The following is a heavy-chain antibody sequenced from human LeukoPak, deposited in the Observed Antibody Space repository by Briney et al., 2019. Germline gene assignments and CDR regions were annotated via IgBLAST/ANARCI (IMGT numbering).Heavy chain of an antibody. V-gene: IGHV3-30-3*01. Sequence: GGSLRVSCAASGFTFSSYAMHWVRQAPGKGMEWVAVISYDGSNKYYADSVKGRFTISRDNSKNTLYLQMNSLRAEDTAVYYCARDLDYGGNYYFDYWGQGTLVTVSS. CDR3: ARDLDYGGNYYFDY. CDR1: GFTFSSYA. CDR2: ISYDGSNK. D-gene: IGHD4-23*01. J-gene: IGHJ4*02.